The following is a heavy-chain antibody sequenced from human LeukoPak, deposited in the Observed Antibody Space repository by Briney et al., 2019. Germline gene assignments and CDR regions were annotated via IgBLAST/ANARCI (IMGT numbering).Heavy chain of an antibody. CDR3: ARQEGVSYFSSGSYFDS. Sequence: SETLSLTCTISGGSIRSNRYYWGWIRQPPGKGLEWIGSIYYSGSTYYSSSLKSRVTISVDSSKNQFSLKLSSVTAADTAVYHCARQEGVSYFSSGSYFDSWGQGALVTVSS. D-gene: IGHD3-10*01. CDR1: GGSIRSNRYY. V-gene: IGHV4-39*01. CDR2: IYYSGST. J-gene: IGHJ4*02.